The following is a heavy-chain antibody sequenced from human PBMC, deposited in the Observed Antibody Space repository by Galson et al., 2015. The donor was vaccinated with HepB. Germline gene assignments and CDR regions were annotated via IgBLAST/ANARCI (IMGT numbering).Heavy chain of an antibody. Sequence: SLRLSCAASGFTFSSFAMNWVRQAPGKGLEWVSGISGSGGSTYYADSVKSRFTISRDNSKSTLFLQIHTLRIEDTAVYYCAQSQELWLWGPFDFWGQGTLVTVSS. CDR2: ISGSGGST. J-gene: IGHJ4*02. D-gene: IGHD5-18*01. CDR1: GFTFSSFA. CDR3: AQSQELWLWGPFDF. V-gene: IGHV3-23*01.